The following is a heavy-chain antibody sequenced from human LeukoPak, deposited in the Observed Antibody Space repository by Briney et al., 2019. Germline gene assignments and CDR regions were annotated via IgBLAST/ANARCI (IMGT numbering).Heavy chain of an antibody. Sequence: GGSLRLSCAASGFTFGAYGMHWVRQAPGKGLEWVALIWYDGSNEHYADSVKGRFTISRDNSKNTLYLQMNSLRAEDTAVYYCAKVDSGWFDYWGQGTLVTVSS. CDR2: IWYDGSNE. CDR3: AKVDSGWFDY. CDR1: GFTFGAYG. D-gene: IGHD6-19*01. V-gene: IGHV3-33*06. J-gene: IGHJ4*02.